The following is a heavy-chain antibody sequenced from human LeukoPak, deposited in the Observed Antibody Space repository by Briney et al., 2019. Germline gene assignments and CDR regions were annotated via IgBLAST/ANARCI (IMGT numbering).Heavy chain of an antibody. V-gene: IGHV1-8*03. D-gene: IGHD3-22*01. CDR1: GYTFTSYD. CDR2: MNPNSGNT. Sequence: ASVKVSCKASGYTFTSYDINWVRQATGQGLEWMGWMNPNSGNTAYAQKFQGRVTITRNTSISTAYMEVSRLKSDDTAVYYCARGFRLSDYYDSSGSDYWGQGTLVTVSS. J-gene: IGHJ4*02. CDR3: ARGFRLSDYYDSSGSDY.